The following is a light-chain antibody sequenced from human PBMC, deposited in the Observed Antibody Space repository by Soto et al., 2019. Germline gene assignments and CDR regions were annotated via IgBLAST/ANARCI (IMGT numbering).Light chain of an antibody. Sequence: DIQMTESPSSLAASLLDRVTIPCRASQSISSYLNWYQQKPGKAPKLLIYSSSTLQSGVPSRFSGSGSGTDFTLTINGLQPEDFASYWCQQSYNLPRTFGPGTKVDI. CDR3: QQSYNLPRT. V-gene: IGKV1-39*01. CDR1: QSISSY. CDR2: SSS. J-gene: IGKJ1*01.